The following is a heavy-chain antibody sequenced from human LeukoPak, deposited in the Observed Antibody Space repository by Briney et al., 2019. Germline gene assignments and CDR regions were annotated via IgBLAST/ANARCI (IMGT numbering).Heavy chain of an antibody. CDR3: AKSSPPPLRS. CDR2: FSGSGGST. J-gene: IGHJ5*02. V-gene: IGHV3-23*01. CDR1: GFTFSSYS. Sequence: GGSLRLSCAASGFTFSSYSMNWVRQAPGKGLEWVSAFSGSGGSTYYADSVKGRFTISRDNSKNTLYLQMNSLRAEDTAVYYYAKSSPPPLRSWGQGTLVTVSS.